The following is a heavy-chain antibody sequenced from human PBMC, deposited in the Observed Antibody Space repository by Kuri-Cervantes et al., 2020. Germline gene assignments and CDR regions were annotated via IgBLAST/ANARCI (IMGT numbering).Heavy chain of an antibody. Sequence: SETLSLTCTVSGGSISSYYWSWIRQPPGKGLERIGYIYYSGSSNYNPSLKSRVTISVDTSKNQFSLKLSSVTAADTAVYYCARGVLTWFDPWGQGTLVTVSS. V-gene: IGHV4-59*01. CDR2: IYYSGSS. J-gene: IGHJ5*02. CDR1: GGSISSYY. D-gene: IGHD3-16*01. CDR3: ARGVLTWFDP.